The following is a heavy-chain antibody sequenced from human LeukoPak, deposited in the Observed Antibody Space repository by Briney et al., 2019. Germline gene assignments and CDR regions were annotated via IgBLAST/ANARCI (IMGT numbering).Heavy chain of an antibody. CDR1: GGSISSYY. CDR3: VRAPYYGSGHNWFDP. D-gene: IGHD3-10*01. CDR2: IYTSGST. J-gene: IGHJ5*02. Sequence: SETLSLTCTVSGGSISSYYWSWIRQPAGKGLEWIGRIYTSGSTNCNPSLKSRVTMSVDTSKNQFSLKLSSVTAADTAVYYCVRAPYYGSGHNWFDPWGQGTLVTVSS. V-gene: IGHV4-4*07.